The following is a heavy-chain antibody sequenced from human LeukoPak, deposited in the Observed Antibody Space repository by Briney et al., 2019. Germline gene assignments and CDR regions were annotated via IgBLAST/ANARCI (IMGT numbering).Heavy chain of an antibody. J-gene: IGHJ4*02. D-gene: IGHD3-10*01. CDR1: GFTFSSYS. CDR3: ARGLSLWFPLDY. V-gene: IGHV3-21*01. CDR2: ISSSSSYI. Sequence: GGSLRLSCAASGFTFSSYSMNWVRQAPGKGLEWVSSISSSSSYIYYADSVKGRFTISRDNAKNSLYLQMNSLRAEDTAVYYCARGLSLWFPLDYWGQGTLVTVSS.